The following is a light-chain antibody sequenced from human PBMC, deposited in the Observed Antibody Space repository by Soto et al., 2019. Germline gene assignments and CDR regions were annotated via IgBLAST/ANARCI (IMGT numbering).Light chain of an antibody. CDR3: QQYDTFRT. CDR1: QSVSSSY. CDR2: GAS. J-gene: IGKJ1*01. Sequence: EIVLTQSPATVSLSPGERATLSFRASQSVSSSYLAWYQQKPGQAPRLLIYGASSRATGIPDRFSGSGSGTDFTLTISRLETEDFAVYYCQQYDTFRTFGQGTKVDIK. V-gene: IGKV3-20*01.